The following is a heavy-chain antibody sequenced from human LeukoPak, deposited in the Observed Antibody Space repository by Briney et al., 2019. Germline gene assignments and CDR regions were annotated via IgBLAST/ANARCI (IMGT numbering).Heavy chain of an antibody. CDR2: IYYSGST. V-gene: IGHV4-61*01. D-gene: IGHD2-15*01. Sequence: SETLSLTCTVSGGSISSSSYYWGWIRQPPGKGLEWIGYIYYSGSTNYNPSLKSRVTISVDTSKNQFSLKLSSVTAADTAVYYCARDRILGGSDYWGQGTLVTVSS. CDR3: ARDRILGGSDY. J-gene: IGHJ4*02. CDR1: GGSISSSSYY.